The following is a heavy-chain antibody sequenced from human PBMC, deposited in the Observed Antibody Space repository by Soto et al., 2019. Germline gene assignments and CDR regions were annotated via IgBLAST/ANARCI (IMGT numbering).Heavy chain of an antibody. Sequence: QVQLVQSGAEVKKPGASVKVSCKASGYTFTSYAMHWVRQAPGQRLEWMGWINAGNDNTKYSQKFQGRVTITRDTSASTAYMELSSLRSEDTAVYYCARDVAAAGLDYWGQGTLVTVSS. CDR3: ARDVAAAGLDY. J-gene: IGHJ4*02. D-gene: IGHD6-13*01. CDR2: INAGNDNT. CDR1: GYTFTSYA. V-gene: IGHV1-3*01.